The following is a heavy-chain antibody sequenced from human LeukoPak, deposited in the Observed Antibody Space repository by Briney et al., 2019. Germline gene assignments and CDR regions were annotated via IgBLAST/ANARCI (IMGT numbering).Heavy chain of an antibody. CDR3: AKNTISGGHYQYYMDV. V-gene: IGHV3-23*01. Sequence: PGGSLRLSCAASGSVFIFSNYGMRWVRQARGKGLEWVSAISGTGASTFYADSVKGRCIVSRDNPKKTVHLQMTNLRAEDTAVYYCAKNTISGGHYQYYMDVWGKGTTVTVSS. CDR1: GSVFIFSNYG. J-gene: IGHJ6*03. D-gene: IGHD3-16*02. CDR2: ISGTGAST.